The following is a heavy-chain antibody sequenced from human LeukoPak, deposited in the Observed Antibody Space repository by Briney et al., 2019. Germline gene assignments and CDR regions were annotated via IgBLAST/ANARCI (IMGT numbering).Heavy chain of an antibody. J-gene: IGHJ4*02. CDR2: IYSGGST. CDR1: GFTVSSNH. D-gene: IGHD1-1*01. CDR3: ARGPAGYN. Sequence: GGSLRLSCTASGFTVSSNHMSWVRQAPGKGLEWVSVIYSGGSTDYADSVKGRFTISRDNLKNTLYLQMNSLRAEDTAVYYCARGPAGYNWGQGTLVTFSS. V-gene: IGHV3-53*01.